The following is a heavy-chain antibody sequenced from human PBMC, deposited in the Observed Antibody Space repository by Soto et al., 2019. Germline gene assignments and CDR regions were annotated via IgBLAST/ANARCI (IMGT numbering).Heavy chain of an antibody. J-gene: IGHJ6*02. CDR1: GGTCSMYA. CDR3: ARGIPGGDIVVVRWAYYYYGMDV. V-gene: IGHV1-69*13. D-gene: IGHD2-15*01. Sequence: SVKVSCKASGGTCSMYAISGVLQAAGRGREGMGGIIPIFGTANYAQKFQGRVTITADESTSTAYMELSSLRSEDTAVYYCARGIPGGDIVVVRWAYYYYGMDVWGQGATVTVSS. CDR2: IIPIFGTA.